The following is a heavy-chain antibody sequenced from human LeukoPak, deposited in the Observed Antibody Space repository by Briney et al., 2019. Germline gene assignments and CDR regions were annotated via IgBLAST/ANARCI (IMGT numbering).Heavy chain of an antibody. V-gene: IGHV3-33*01. CDR3: ARDPIPLWWQQGEFDY. D-gene: IGHD4/OR15-4a*01. CDR1: GFTFSSYG. CDR2: IWYDGSNK. Sequence: GRSLRLSCAASGFTFSSYGMHWVRQAPGKGLEWVAVIWYDGSNKYYADSVKGRFTISRDNSKNTLYLQMNSLRAEDTAVYYCARDPIPLWWQQGEFDYWGQGTLVTVSS. J-gene: IGHJ4*02.